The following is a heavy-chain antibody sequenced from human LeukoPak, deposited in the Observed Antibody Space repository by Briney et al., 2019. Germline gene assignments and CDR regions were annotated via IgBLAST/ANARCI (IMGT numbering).Heavy chain of an antibody. J-gene: IGHJ4*02. Sequence: SETLSLTCTVSGGSISSSSYCWGWIRQPPGKGLESIGSIYYSGSTYYTPSLKSRVTISVDTSKNQFSLKLSSVTAADTAVYYCARVVVDTAMVEYDYWGQGTLVTVSS. CDR3: ARVVVDTAMVEYDY. CDR2: IYYSGST. V-gene: IGHV4-39*07. D-gene: IGHD5-18*01. CDR1: GGSISSSSYC.